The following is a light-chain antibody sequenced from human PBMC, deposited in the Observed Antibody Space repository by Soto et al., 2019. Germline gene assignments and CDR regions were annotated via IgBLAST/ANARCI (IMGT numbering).Light chain of an antibody. CDR1: QSVRSSY. V-gene: IGKV3-20*01. Sequence: ESVVTQSPATLSLSPGERATLSCRASQSVRSSYLAWYQQKPGQAPRLLIYGASNRATGIPDRFSGSGSGTDFTLTITRLEPEDFAMYYCQRYDSLRTFGQGTKVDIK. J-gene: IGKJ1*01. CDR2: GAS. CDR3: QRYDSLRT.